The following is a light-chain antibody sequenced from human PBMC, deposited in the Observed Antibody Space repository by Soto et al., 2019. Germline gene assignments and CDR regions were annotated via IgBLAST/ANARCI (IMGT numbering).Light chain of an antibody. V-gene: IGLV2-14*03. CDR2: DVR. CDR1: SSDVGRYSY. Sequence: QSALTQPASVSGSPGQSITLSCTGTSSDVGRYSYVSWYQQHPDKAPRLLLFDVRDRPSGISSRFSGSKSGNTAFLTISGLQAEDEPAYYCSSYTTTNLVVFGPGTKLTVL. CDR3: SSYTTTNLVV. J-gene: IGLJ1*01.